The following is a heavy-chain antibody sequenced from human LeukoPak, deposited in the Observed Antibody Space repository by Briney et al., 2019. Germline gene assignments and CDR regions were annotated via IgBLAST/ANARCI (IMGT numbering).Heavy chain of an antibody. CDR1: GFTFDDYG. CDR2: IHWYCYTT. J-gene: IGHJ3*02. Sequence: GXXLRLSCTDSGFTFDDYGMKWGRQAPGKGVEWVSGIHWYCYTTHYPSSVDRRFTISIDNAKNSLYLQMNSLRAEDMALYYCAKEWDYYNWAFDIWGQGTMLTVSS. D-gene: IGHD1-20*01. CDR3: AKEWDYYNWAFDI. V-gene: IGHV3-20*04.